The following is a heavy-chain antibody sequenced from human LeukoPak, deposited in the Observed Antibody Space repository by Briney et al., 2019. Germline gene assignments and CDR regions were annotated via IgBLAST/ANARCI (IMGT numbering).Heavy chain of an antibody. CDR3: ARAVGYYFDNSGPSKTFDY. CDR2: IYHSGTT. Sequence: SETLSLTCTVSNGSINTGDYFWTWVRQPPGEGLEWIGIIYHSGTTYYNASLKSRVTISVDTSKNQFSLKLTSVTAADTAVYYCARAVGYYFDNSGPSKTFDYWGQGTLVTVSS. J-gene: IGHJ4*02. V-gene: IGHV4-39*07. D-gene: IGHD3-22*01. CDR1: NGSINTGDYF.